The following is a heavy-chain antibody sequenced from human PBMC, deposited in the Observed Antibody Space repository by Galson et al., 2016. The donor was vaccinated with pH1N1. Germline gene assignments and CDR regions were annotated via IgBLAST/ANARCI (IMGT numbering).Heavy chain of an antibody. D-gene: IGHD1-26*01. CDR1: GGSMNNYY. V-gene: IGHV4-4*07. CDR3: ARDAAHTGTYYVAFDT. Sequence: ETLSLTCTVSGGSMNNYYWTWIRQPAGKGLEWIGRIYSTGSTNYHPSLKSRVTMSVDTSKNQFSLKLSSVTAADTAVYYSARDAAHTGTYYVAFDTWGQGTIVTVSS. J-gene: IGHJ3*02. CDR2: IYSTGST.